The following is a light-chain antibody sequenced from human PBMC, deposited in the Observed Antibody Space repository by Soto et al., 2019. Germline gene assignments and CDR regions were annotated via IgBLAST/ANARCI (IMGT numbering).Light chain of an antibody. V-gene: IGLV2-14*03. CDR2: DVS. J-gene: IGLJ2*01. Sequence: QSALTQPASVSGSPGQSITISCTGTSSDIGDYKYVSWYKHHPGKAPKLMIYDVSNRPSGVANRFSGSKSANTASLTISVLQAADEADYYCSSYTSTNSVIFGGGTKLTVL. CDR1: SSDIGDYKY. CDR3: SSYTSTNSVI.